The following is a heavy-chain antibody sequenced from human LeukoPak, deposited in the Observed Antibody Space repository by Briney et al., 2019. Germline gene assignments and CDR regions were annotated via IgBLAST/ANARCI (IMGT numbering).Heavy chain of an antibody. J-gene: IGHJ1*01. CDR3: ARGYSSSSVGYFQH. CDR2: AYYRSKWYN. V-gene: IGHV6-1*01. Sequence: QTLSLTFAISGDSVSSDRAAWNWLRQSPSRDLEGLGRAYYRSKWYNDYAVSVKSRITINPDTSMNQFSLQLNSVTPEDTAVYYCARGYSSSSVGYFQHWGQGTLVTVSS. D-gene: IGHD6-6*01. CDR1: GDSVSSDRAA.